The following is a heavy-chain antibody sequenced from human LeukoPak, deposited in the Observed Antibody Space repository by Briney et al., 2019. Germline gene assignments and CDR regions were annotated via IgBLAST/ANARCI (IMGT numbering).Heavy chain of an antibody. CDR2: TYYRSKWYN. Sequence: KASQTLSLTCAISGDSVSSNSGAWNWIRQSPSRGLEWQGRTYYRSKWYNDFAEFVKGRITINPDTSNNQFSLQLNSVTPEDTGVYFCARGQTGSGRIFDYWGQGTLVTVSS. D-gene: IGHD2-15*01. J-gene: IGHJ4*02. CDR1: GDSVSSNSGA. V-gene: IGHV6-1*01. CDR3: ARGQTGSGRIFDY.